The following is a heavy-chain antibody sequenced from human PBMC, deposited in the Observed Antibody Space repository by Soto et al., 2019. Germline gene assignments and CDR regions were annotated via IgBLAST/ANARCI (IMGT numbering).Heavy chain of an antibody. CDR1: GFSLTTSGVG. CDR2: IYWNGDK. D-gene: IGHD6-25*01. CDR3: PPRLGSRGSFDS. Sequence: SGPTLVNPKETLTLTCSFSGFSLTTSGVGVGWIRQPPGKAPEWLALIYWNGDKRYSPSLKSRLTITKDTSKKQVVLTMTNMDPVHTATYSCPPRLGSRGSFDSWGQGSLLTVSS. V-gene: IGHV2-5*01. J-gene: IGHJ4*02.